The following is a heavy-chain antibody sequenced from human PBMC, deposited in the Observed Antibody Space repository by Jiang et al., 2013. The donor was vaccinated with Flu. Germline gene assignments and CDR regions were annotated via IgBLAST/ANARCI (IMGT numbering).Heavy chain of an antibody. D-gene: IGHD2/OR15-2a*01. V-gene: IGHV3-23*04. Sequence: VQLVESGGGLAQPGGSLRLSCEASGFTFVGYVMSWVRQAPGKGLEWVSAMSGAGDNTYYVDSVKGRFTVSRDNSKNTLYLQMNSLRVEDTAVYYCAKGGPYDYLDWFDPWGQGTLVIVSS. CDR3: AKGGPYDYLDWFDP. CDR1: GFTFVGYV. J-gene: IGHJ5*02. CDR2: MSGAGDNT.